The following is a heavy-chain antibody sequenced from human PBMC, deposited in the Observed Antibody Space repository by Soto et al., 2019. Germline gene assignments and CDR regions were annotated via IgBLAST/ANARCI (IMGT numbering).Heavy chain of an antibody. CDR1: GGSISSGGYY. CDR3: ARVICMSRSGGSCYSTYYGMDV. V-gene: IGHV4-31*03. CDR2: IYYSGST. D-gene: IGHD2-15*01. Sequence: QVQLQESGPGLVKPSQTLSLTCTVSGGSISSGGYYWSWIRQHPGKGLEWIGYIYYSGSTYYNPSLKSRVTISVDTSKNQFSLKLSSVTAADTAVYYCARVICMSRSGGSCYSTYYGMDVWGQGTTVTVSS. J-gene: IGHJ6*02.